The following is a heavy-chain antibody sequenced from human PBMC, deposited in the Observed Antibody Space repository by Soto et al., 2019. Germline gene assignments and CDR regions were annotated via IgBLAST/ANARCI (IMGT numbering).Heavy chain of an antibody. CDR2: MYYSGST. J-gene: IGHJ6*02. CDR1: GGSIRSGDYY. Sequence: SETLSLTCTVAGGSIRSGDYYWSWIRQPPGKGLEWIGYMYYSGSTYYNPSLKSRVAISIDTSKNQFSLNLRSVTAADTAIYYCARAMTSVTSTAHYSYGMDAWGHGPTVTVS. CDR3: ARAMTSVTSTAHYSYGMDA. V-gene: IGHV4-30-4*01. D-gene: IGHD4-17*01.